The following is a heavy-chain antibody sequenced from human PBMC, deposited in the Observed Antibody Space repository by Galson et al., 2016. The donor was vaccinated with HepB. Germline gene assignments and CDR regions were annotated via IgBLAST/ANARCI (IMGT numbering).Heavy chain of an antibody. CDR3: ARNRAESRAGDAFDI. V-gene: IGHV4-31*03. CDR2: IYYTGST. Sequence: TLSLTCTVSGGSISSGGYYWSWIRQLPGKGLEWIGFIYYTGSTYYNPSLKSRVTISVDTSKDQFSLKVTSVTAADTAIYYCARNRAESRAGDAFDIWGQGTMVTVSS. J-gene: IGHJ3*02. CDR1: GGSISSGGYY. D-gene: IGHD6-6*01.